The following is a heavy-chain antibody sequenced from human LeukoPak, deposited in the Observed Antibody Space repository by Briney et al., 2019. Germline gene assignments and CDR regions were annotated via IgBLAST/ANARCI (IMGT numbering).Heavy chain of an antibody. CDR3: ARETGDDAFDI. D-gene: IGHD7-27*01. CDR2: MNPNSGNT. J-gene: IGHJ3*02. Sequence: ASVKVSCKASGYTFTTYDINWVRQATGQGLEWMGWMNPNSGNTGYAQKFQGRVTITRSTSISTAYMELSSLRSEDTAVYYCARETGDDAFDIWGQGTMVTVSS. CDR1: GYTFTTYD. V-gene: IGHV1-8*03.